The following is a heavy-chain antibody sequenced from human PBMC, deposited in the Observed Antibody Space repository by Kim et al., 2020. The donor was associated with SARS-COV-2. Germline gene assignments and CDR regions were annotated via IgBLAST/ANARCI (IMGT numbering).Heavy chain of an antibody. CDR1: GYTFTSYG. Sequence: ASVKVSCKASGYTFTSYGISWVRQAPGQGLEWMGWISAYNGNTNYAQKLQGRVTMTTDTSTSTAYMELRSLRSDDTAVYYCARDSTDISPFFGSAAAGTIDYWGQGTLVTVSS. D-gene: IGHD6-13*01. CDR2: ISAYNGNT. CDR3: ARDSTDISPFFGSAAAGTIDY. V-gene: IGHV1-18*04. J-gene: IGHJ4*02.